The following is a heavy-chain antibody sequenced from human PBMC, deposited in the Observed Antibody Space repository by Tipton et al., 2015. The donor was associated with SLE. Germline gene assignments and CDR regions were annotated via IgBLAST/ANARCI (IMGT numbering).Heavy chain of an antibody. CDR1: GGSINSHY. CDR3: AGAVPTAAGLRDY. CDR2: IYFSGST. D-gene: IGHD6-13*01. J-gene: IGHJ4*02. Sequence: TLSLTCSVSGGSINSHYWIWIRQPPGKGLEYIGNIYFSGSTNYNPSLKSRVTISIDTSKGQVSLKLSSVTAADAAIYYCAGAVPTAAGLRDYWGQGTLVTVSS. V-gene: IGHV4-59*11.